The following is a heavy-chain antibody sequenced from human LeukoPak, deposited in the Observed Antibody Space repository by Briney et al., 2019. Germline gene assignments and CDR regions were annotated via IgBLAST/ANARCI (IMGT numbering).Heavy chain of an antibody. CDR1: GGSFSGYY. Sequence: SETLSLTCAVYGGSFSGYYWSWIRQPPGKGLEWIGEINHSGSTNYNPSLKSRVTISVDTSKNQFSLKLSSVTAADTAVYYCARGQATPTCIAAAGLYFDYWGQGTLVTVSS. J-gene: IGHJ4*02. D-gene: IGHD6-13*01. V-gene: IGHV4-34*01. CDR3: ARGQATPTCIAAAGLYFDY. CDR2: INHSGST.